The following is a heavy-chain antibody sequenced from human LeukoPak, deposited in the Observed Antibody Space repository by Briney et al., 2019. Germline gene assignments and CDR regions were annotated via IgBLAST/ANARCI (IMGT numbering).Heavy chain of an antibody. Sequence: GSLRLSCAASGFPFSSYSMNWVRQAPGKGLEWVALLSNDGNNYAYADSVKGRFTLSGDKSKTTLYLQMNSLRAEDTAVYYCARDRSGFYSVDYWGQGTLVTVSS. J-gene: IGHJ4*02. D-gene: IGHD5-12*01. CDR1: GFPFSSYS. CDR3: ARDRSGFYSVDY. CDR2: LSNDGNNY. V-gene: IGHV3-30*03.